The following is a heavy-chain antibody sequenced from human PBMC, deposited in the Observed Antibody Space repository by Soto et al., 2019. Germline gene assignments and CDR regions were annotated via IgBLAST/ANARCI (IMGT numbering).Heavy chain of an antibody. J-gene: IGHJ3*02. V-gene: IGHV1-46*03. D-gene: IGHD3-10*01. CDR3: APTLGSSNYGAFHI. CDR2: INPSGDST. Sequence: ASVKVSCKASGYTFTNSYIHWVRQTPGQGLQWMGMINPSGDSTTYAQRFQGRVTLTRDTSTTTVYMELSSLRSEDMAIYYCAPTLGSSNYGAFHIWGQGTMVTVSS. CDR1: GYTFTNSY.